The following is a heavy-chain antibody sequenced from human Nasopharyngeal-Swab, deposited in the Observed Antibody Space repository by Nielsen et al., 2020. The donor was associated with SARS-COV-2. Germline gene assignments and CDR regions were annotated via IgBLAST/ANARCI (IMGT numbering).Heavy chain of an antibody. V-gene: IGHV3-7*01. CDR2: MNQDGSEK. CDR3: ARGQWLVL. D-gene: IGHD6-19*01. Sequence: GESLKISCVGSGFAFNTYSMGWVRQAPGKGPEWVANMNQDGSEKYYLDSVKGRFTISRDNVKASVVLQMNSLRVEDSALYYCARGQWLVLRGQGTLVTVSS. CDR1: GFAFNTYS. J-gene: IGHJ4*02.